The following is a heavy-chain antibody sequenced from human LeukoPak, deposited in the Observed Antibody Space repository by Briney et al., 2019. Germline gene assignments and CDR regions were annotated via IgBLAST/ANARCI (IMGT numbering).Heavy chain of an antibody. Sequence: GGSLRLSCAASGFTFSSYAMSWVRRAPGKGLEWVSAISGSGGSTYYADSVKGRFTISRDNSKNTLYLQMNSLRAEGTAVYHCAKGKETARYPLPDYWGQGTLVTVSS. CDR2: ISGSGGST. CDR3: AKGKETARYPLPDY. V-gene: IGHV3-23*01. D-gene: IGHD5-18*01. CDR1: GFTFSSYA. J-gene: IGHJ4*02.